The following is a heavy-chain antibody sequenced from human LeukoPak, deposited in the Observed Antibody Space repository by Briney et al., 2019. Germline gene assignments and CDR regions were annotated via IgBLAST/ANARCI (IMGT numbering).Heavy chain of an antibody. CDR1: GYTFTSYG. D-gene: IGHD5-18*01. J-gene: IGHJ5*02. Sequence: ASVKVSCKASGYTFTSYGISWVRQAPGQGLEWMGWISAYNGNTNYAQKLQGRVTMTTDTSTSTAYMELRSLRSDDTAVYYCARDGVPGSYGYFWFDPWGQGTLVTVSS. V-gene: IGHV1-18*01. CDR2: ISAYNGNT. CDR3: ARDGVPGSYGYFWFDP.